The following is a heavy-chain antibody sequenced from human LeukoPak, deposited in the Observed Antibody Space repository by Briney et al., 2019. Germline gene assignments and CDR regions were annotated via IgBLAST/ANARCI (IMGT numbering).Heavy chain of an antibody. J-gene: IGHJ6*02. V-gene: IGHV3-66*01. Sequence: GGSLRLSCAASGFTVSDNYMSWVRQAPGKGLEWGSTVYSGGLTYYADPAKGRFTISRENSKNTLYLQMSSLRAEDTAVYYCVRDRWPGLGDFWGQGTTVPVSS. D-gene: IGHD6-19*01. CDR3: VRDRWPGLGDF. CDR1: GFTVSDNY. CDR2: VYSGGLT.